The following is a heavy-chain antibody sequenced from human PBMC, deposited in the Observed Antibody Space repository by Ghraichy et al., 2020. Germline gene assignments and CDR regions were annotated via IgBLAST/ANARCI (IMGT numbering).Heavy chain of an antibody. CDR2: ISTGSSFI. CDR3: GITGTSWFLPRVDY. J-gene: IGHJ4*02. Sequence: GGSLRLSCAGSGFTSGNTVRRFSLSWVRKAPGKGLACVSSISTGSSFIYYADSVKGRFTISRDAASSSLFLQMTSLRVEDTALYYCGITGTSWFLPRVDYWGKGSLVTVSS. D-gene: IGHD1-14*01. CDR1: GFTSGNTVRRFS. V-gene: IGHV3-21*06.